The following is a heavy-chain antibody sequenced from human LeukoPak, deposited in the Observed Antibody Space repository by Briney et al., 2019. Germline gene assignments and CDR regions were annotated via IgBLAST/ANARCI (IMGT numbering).Heavy chain of an antibody. V-gene: IGHV3-48*02. D-gene: IGHD3-10*01. CDR1: GLTFSNYG. CDR2: ISSRGSTP. J-gene: IGHJ4*02. Sequence: GPSLGLSCAASGLTFSNYGTNWVRQAPGKWLEWVSYISSRGSTPYYPDSVKGRFTISRDNAKNSLYLQMNSLRDEDTAVYYCARSYYCGSGSDYWGQGTLVTVSS. CDR3: ARSYYCGSGSDY.